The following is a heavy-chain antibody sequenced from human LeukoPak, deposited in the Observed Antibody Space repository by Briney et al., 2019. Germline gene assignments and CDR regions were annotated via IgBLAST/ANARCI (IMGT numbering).Heavy chain of an antibody. CDR1: GFTFSSYW. J-gene: IGHJ4*02. CDR2: INSDGSST. V-gene: IGHV3-74*01. D-gene: IGHD5-24*01. CDR3: TRDSDGLQSRGFDY. Sequence: GGSLRLSCAASGFTFSSYWMHWVRQAPGKGLVWVSRINSDGSSTSYADSVKGRFTISRDNAKNTLYLQMNSLKTEDTAVYYCTRDSDGLQSRGFDYWGQGTLVTVSS.